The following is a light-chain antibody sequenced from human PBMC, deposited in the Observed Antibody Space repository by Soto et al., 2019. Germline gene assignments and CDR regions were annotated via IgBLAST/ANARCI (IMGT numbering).Light chain of an antibody. V-gene: IGLV1-36*01. CDR2: YND. CDR1: SSNIGNNA. Sequence: QSVLTQPPSVSEAPRQRVTISCSGSSSNIGNNAVNWYQQLPRKAPKLLIYYNDLLPSGVSDRFSGSKSGTSASLAISGLQSEDEADYYCAAWDDSLNGWVFGGGTKLTVL. CDR3: AAWDDSLNGWV. J-gene: IGLJ3*02.